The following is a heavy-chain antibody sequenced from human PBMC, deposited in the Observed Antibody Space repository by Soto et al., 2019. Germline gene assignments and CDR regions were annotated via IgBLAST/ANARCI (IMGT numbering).Heavy chain of an antibody. CDR3: AKGSWADV. J-gene: IGHJ3*01. V-gene: IGHV3-23*01. CDR1: GFTFRDYA. Sequence: EVQVLESGGALVPPGGSLRLSCAASGFTFRDYALIWVRQAPGKGLEWVSGISDGGESTYYADSVKGRFTISRNDSKNTLYLQMNGLRAEDTAVYYCAKGSWADVWGQGTMVTVSS. CDR2: ISDGGEST. D-gene: IGHD7-27*01.